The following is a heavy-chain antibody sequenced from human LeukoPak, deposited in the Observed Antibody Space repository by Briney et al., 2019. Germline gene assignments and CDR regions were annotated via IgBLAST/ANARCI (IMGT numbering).Heavy chain of an antibody. CDR3: ARGQWEGTFDS. CDR2: IYAAGSI. J-gene: IGHJ4*02. D-gene: IGHD1-26*01. CDR1: GFTVSGIY. Sequence: GGSLRPSCAASGFTVSGIYMSWVRQAPEKGLEWVSVIYAAGSIYYADSVKGRFTISRDNSKNTLYLQMNSLRAEDTAVYYCARGQWEGTFDSWGQGTLVTVSS. V-gene: IGHV3-66*01.